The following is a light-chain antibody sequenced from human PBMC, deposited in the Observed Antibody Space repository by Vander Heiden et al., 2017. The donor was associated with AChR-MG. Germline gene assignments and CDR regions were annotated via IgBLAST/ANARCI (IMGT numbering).Light chain of an antibody. CDR1: SSDVGGYNY. V-gene: IGLV2-11*01. J-gene: IGLJ1*01. CDR2: DVD. CDR3: CSYAASNPYV. Sequence: QSALTQPRSVSGSPGQSVTISCTGASSDVGGYNYVSWYQHHPGKAPKLMIYDVDKRPSGVPDRFSGSKSGNTASLTISGLQAEDEADYYCCSYAASNPYVFGSGTKVTVL.